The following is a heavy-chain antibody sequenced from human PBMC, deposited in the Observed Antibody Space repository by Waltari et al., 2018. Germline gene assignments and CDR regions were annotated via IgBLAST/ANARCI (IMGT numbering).Heavy chain of an antibody. J-gene: IGHJ6*02. CDR2: IYPGDSDT. Sequence: EVQLVQSGAEVKKPGESLKISCKGSGSSFTSSWIGWVRQMPGKGLEWMGIIYPGDSDTRYSPSFQGQVTISADKSISTAYLQWSSLKASDTAMYYCARLARYSGYEGGGMDVWGQGTTVTVSS. CDR3: ARLARYSGYEGGGMDV. V-gene: IGHV5-51*01. D-gene: IGHD5-12*01. CDR1: GSSFTSSW.